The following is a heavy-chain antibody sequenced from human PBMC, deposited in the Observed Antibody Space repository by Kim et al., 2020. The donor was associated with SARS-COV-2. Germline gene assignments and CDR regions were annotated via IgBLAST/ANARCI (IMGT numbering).Heavy chain of an antibody. J-gene: IGHJ6*02. CDR3: ATHFPMRFPMDV. D-gene: IGHD2-2*01. Sequence: TRYSPSVQVQVTISADKSISTAYLQWSSLKASDTAMYYCATHFPMRFPMDVWGQGTTVTVSS. CDR2: T. V-gene: IGHV5-51*01.